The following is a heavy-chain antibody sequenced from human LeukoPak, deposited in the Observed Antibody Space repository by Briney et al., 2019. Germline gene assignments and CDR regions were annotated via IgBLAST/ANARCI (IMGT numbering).Heavy chain of an antibody. D-gene: IGHD3-10*01. CDR3: ARDDGSGSEQFDY. V-gene: IGHV3-48*03. J-gene: IGHJ4*02. CDR2: ISGSGRTI. CDR1: GFFFENHE. Sequence: GGSLRLSCAASGFFFENHEMNWVRQAPGKGLGWISYISGSGRTIYYADSVKGRFTISRDNAKTSLYLQMNSLRAEDTAVYYCARDDGSGSEQFDYWGQGTLVTVSS.